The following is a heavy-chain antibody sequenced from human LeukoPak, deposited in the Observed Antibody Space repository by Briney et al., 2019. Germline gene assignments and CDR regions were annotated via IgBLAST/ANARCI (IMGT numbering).Heavy chain of an antibody. D-gene: IGHD2-21*01. J-gene: IGHJ4*02. V-gene: IGHV1-2*02. CDR1: GYTFTCYY. CDR3: ASQRVGVISRGGSFDY. Sequence: APVNVSCKASGYTFTCYYIHWVRQAPGQGGEWMGWINPNSGGTTFAQKFQGRVTLTRDTSISTAYMELTRLTSDDTAVYYCASQRVGVISRGGSFDYCGQGTLVTVSS. CDR2: INPNSGGT.